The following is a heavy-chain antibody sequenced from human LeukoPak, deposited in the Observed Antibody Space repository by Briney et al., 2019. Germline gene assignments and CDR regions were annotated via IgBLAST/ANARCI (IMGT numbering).Heavy chain of an antibody. CDR3: ARRAIFGVVSKPDFDY. Sequence: ASVTVSCKASGYTFTGYYMHWVRQAPGQGLEWMGWINPNSGGTNYAQKFQGRVTMTRDTSISTAYMELSRLRSDDTAVYYCARRAIFGVVSKPDFDYWGQGTLVTVSS. V-gene: IGHV1-2*02. D-gene: IGHD3-3*01. CDR2: INPNSGGT. J-gene: IGHJ4*02. CDR1: GYTFTGYY.